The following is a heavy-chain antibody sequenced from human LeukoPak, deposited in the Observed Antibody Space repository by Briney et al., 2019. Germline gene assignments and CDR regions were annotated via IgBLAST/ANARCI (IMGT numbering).Heavy chain of an antibody. V-gene: IGHV1-69*05. D-gene: IGHD2-21*02. CDR1: GYTFTGYY. J-gene: IGHJ4*02. CDR2: IIPIFGTA. Sequence: SVKVSCKASGYTFTGYYMHWVRQAPGQGLEWMGGIIPIFGTANYAQKFQGRVTITTDESTSTAYMELSSLRSEDTAVYYCARGDGDYTPIFDYWGQGTLVTVSS. CDR3: ARGDGDYTPIFDY.